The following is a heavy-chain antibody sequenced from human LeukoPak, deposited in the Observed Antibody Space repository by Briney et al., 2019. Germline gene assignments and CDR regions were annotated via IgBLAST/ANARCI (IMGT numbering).Heavy chain of an antibody. J-gene: IGHJ5*02. CDR3: ARHYGP. CDR2: IYDSGST. Sequence: SETLSLTCTVSGGSISSYYWSWIRQPPGKGLEWIGSIYDSGSTYYNPSLKSRVTISVDTSKNQFSLKLNSVTAADTAVYYCARHYGPWGQGTLVTVSS. CDR1: GGSISSYY. V-gene: IGHV4-39*01. D-gene: IGHD3-10*01.